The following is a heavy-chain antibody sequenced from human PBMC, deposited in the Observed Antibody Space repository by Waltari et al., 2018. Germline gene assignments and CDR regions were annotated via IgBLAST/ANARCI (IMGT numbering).Heavy chain of an antibody. V-gene: IGHV3-30*01. CDR1: VCTFISYT. Sequence: QGQLVESGGGVVQPVGSLRLSCAASVCTFISYTMHWVRQAPGKGREWGAVITDDGSQKSHADSVKGRFTISRDNSKNTLYLQMNSLISEDTAVYYCARDGEMYCSSTSCSYFDHWGQGTLVTVSA. D-gene: IGHD2-2*01. CDR3: ARDGEMYCSSTSCSYFDH. J-gene: IGHJ4*02. CDR2: ITDDGSQK.